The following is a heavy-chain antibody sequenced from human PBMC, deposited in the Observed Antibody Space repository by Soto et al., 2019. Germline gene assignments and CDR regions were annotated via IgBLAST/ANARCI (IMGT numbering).Heavy chain of an antibody. J-gene: IGHJ4*02. CDR3: ARGGKYYYDSSGYSFDY. CDR1: GGSISSGGYY. D-gene: IGHD3-22*01. Sequence: SETLSLTCTVSGGSISSGGYYWSWIRQHPGKGLEWIGYIYYSGSTYYNPSLKSRVTISVDTSKNQFSLKLSSVTAADTAVYYCARGGKYYYDSSGYSFDYWGQGTLVTVSS. CDR2: IYYSGST. V-gene: IGHV4-31*03.